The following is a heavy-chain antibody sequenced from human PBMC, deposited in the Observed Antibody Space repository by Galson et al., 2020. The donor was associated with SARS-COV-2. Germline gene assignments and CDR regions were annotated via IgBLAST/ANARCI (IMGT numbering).Heavy chain of an antibody. J-gene: IGHJ4*02. Sequence: GSLRLSCAASGFTLSSYNMNWVRQAPGKGLEWVSFISSSSKYIYYADSVRGRFTISRDNARNSLYLQMNSLRVEDTAVYYCARGGSCTSTSCRPVDYWCQGTLVTVSS. D-gene: IGHD2-2*01. V-gene: IGHV3-21*01. CDR1: GFTLSSYN. CDR2: ISSSSKYI. CDR3: ARGGSCTSTSCRPVDY.